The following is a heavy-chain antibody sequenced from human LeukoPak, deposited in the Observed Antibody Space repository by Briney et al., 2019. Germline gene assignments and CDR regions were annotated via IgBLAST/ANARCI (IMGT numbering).Heavy chain of an antibody. J-gene: IGHJ4*02. D-gene: IGHD3-22*01. V-gene: IGHV3-7*01. CDR1: GFSFSSYW. CDR3: ARDEGPLNYYDSSSGLGY. CDR2: IKQDRSEK. Sequence: GGSLRLSCVASGFSFSSYWMSWVRQAPGKGLEWVANIKQDRSEKYYMDSVKGRFTISRDNAKNSLYLQMNSLRAEDTAVYYCARDEGPLNYYDSSSGLGYWGQGTLVTVSS.